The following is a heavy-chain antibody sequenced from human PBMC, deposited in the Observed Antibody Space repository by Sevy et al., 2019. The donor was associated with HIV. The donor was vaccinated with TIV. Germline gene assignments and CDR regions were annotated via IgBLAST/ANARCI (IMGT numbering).Heavy chain of an antibody. V-gene: IGHV3-23*01. CDR3: GKGGGGHYDPDEIGYYFYYYNMDV. CDR2: ISGSGTRT. J-gene: IGHJ6*03. CDR1: GFSFDSYG. Sequence: GGSLRLSCAVSGFSFDSYGMTWVRQAPGKGLEWVSGISGSGTRTYYADSVKGRFIISRDNSKNTLYLQMNSLRSEDQALYYGGKGGGGHYDPDEIGYYFYYYNMDVWGKGTTVTVSS. D-gene: IGHD3-22*01.